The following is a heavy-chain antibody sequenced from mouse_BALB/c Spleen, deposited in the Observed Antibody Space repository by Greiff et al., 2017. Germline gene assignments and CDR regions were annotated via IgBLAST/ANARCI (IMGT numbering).Heavy chain of an antibody. Sequence: EVMLVESGGGLVKPGGSLKLSCAASGFTFSSYAMSWVRQTPEKRLEWVATISSGGSYTYYPDSVKGRFTISRDNAKNTLYLQMSSLRSEDTAMYYCARNYNDYDGYAMDYWGQGTTVTVSS. J-gene: IGHJ4*01. D-gene: IGHD2-4*01. V-gene: IGHV5-9-1*01. CDR2: ISSGGSYT. CDR3: ARNYNDYDGYAMDY. CDR1: GFTFSSYA.